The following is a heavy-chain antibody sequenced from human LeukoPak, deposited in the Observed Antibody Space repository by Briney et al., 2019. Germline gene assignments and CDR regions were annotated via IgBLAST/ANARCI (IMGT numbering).Heavy chain of an antibody. D-gene: IGHD6-13*01. J-gene: IGHJ5*02. CDR1: GGSISGYY. CDR3: ARVYSSSWYGHNWFDP. V-gene: IGHV4-59*01. Sequence: KSSETLSLTCTVSGGSISGYYWSWIRQPPGKGLEWIGYIYYSGSTNYNPSLKSRVTISVDTSKNQFSLKLSSVTAADTAVYYCARVYSSSWYGHNWFDPWGQGTLVTVSS. CDR2: IYYSGST.